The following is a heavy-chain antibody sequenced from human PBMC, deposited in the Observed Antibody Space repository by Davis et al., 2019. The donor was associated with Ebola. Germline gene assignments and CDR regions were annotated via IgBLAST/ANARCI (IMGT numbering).Heavy chain of an antibody. CDR3: AKKGATISPGNYFDS. V-gene: IGHV3-23*01. J-gene: IGHJ4*02. Sequence: PGGSLRLSCAASGFSFSTYAMSWVRRAPGKGLEWVSSISPSGDKTYYADSVRDRFTISRDSFKNILFLQMNSPRVEDTATYYCAKKGATISPGNYFDSWGQGTLVTVSS. D-gene: IGHD1-26*01. CDR1: GFSFSTYA. CDR2: ISPSGDKT.